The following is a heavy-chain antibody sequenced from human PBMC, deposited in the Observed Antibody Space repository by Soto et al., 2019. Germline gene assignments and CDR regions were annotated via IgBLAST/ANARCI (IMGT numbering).Heavy chain of an antibody. Sequence: QVQLVQSGAEVKKPGSSVKLSCKTSGGTFRNYAINWVRQAPGQGLEWMGGSIPVFGTANYAQTFQGRFTITADVSTSTAYMELISLRSEDTAVYYCAIPLPKQQLVRGAFEPWGQGTLVTVAS. CDR3: AIPLPKQQLVRGAFEP. V-gene: IGHV1-69*19. D-gene: IGHD6-13*01. CDR2: SIPVFGTA. J-gene: IGHJ1*01. CDR1: GGTFRNYA.